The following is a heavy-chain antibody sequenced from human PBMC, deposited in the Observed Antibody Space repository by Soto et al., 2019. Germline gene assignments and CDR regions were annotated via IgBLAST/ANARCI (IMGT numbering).Heavy chain of an antibody. CDR2: MNPNTGNT. CDR1: GYTFTSSD. V-gene: IGHV1-8*01. Sequence: QVQLVQSGAEVKKPGASVRVSCKASGYTFTSSDVYWVRPATGQGLELMGWMNPNTGNTGYAQKFQGRVTMTRNTSISTAYMELSSLRSEDTAVYYCARGSNHCSGGSCYSDWFDPWGQGTPVTVSS. D-gene: IGHD2-15*01. CDR3: ARGSNHCSGGSCYSDWFDP. J-gene: IGHJ5*02.